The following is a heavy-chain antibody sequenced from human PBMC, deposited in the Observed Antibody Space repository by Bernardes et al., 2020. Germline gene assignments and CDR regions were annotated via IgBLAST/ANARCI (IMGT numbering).Heavy chain of an antibody. D-gene: IGHD4-17*01. CDR3: ARRSLTTASYYYGMDV. Sequence: GGALRPPCAASGFTLSSYWMSWVRQAPGKGVEWVANIKKDGSEKYYVDSVKGRFTISRDNAKNSLYLQMNSLRAEDTAVYYCARRSLTTASYYYGMDVWGQGTTVTVSS. V-gene: IGHV3-7*03. CDR2: IKKDGSEK. CDR1: GFTLSSYW. J-gene: IGHJ6*02.